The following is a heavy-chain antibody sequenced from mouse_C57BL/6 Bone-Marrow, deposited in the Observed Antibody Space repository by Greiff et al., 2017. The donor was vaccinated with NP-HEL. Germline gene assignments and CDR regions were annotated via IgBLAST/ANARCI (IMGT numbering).Heavy chain of an antibody. CDR2: ISSGGSYT. CDR3: ARRDYYGTPYAMDY. V-gene: IGHV5-6*02. D-gene: IGHD1-1*01. J-gene: IGHJ4*01. Sequence: EVKLEESGGDLVKPGGSLKISCAASGFTFSSYGMSWVRQTPDKRLELVATISSGGSYTYYPDSVKGRFTISRDNAKNTLYLQMSSLKSEDTAMYYCARRDYYGTPYAMDYWGQGTSVTVSS. CDR1: GFTFSSYG.